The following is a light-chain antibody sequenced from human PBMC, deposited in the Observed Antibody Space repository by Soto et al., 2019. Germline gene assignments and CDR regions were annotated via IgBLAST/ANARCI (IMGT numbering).Light chain of an antibody. J-gene: IGKJ1*01. CDR3: QQYGDSTQT. Sequence: EIVLTQSPGTLSLSPGERATLSCRASPSVGSSLSWYQQKPGQAPRLLFYGAANRGTAIPGRFSGSGFGTDFTLTITRLQPEDFAVYSYQQYGDSTQTFGPGTQGEI. V-gene: IGKV3-20*01. CDR2: GAA. CDR1: PSVGSS.